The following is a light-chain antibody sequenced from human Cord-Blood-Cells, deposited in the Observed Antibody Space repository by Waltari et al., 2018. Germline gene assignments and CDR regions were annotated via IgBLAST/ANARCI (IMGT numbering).Light chain of an antibody. CDR1: SLRSYY. CDR2: GKN. V-gene: IGLV3-19*01. J-gene: IGLJ7*01. Sequence: SSELTQDPAVSMALGQTVRITCQGDSLRSYYASWYQQKPGQAPVLVIYGKNNRPSGIPDRFSGSSSGNTASLTITGAQAEDEADYYCNSRDSSGNHPVFGGGTQLTVL. CDR3: NSRDSSGNHPV.